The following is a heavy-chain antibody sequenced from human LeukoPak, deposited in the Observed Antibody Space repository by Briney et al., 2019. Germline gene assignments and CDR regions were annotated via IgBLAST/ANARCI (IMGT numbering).Heavy chain of an antibody. D-gene: IGHD2/OR15-2a*01. V-gene: IGHV3-23*01. CDR3: AKGVWGVIPRGYFDY. J-gene: IGHJ4*02. CDR1: GFTFSSYA. Sequence: GGSLRLSCAASGFTFSSYAMGWVRQAPGKGLEWVSGISGSGGSTYYADSVKGRFTISRDNSKNTLYLQMNSLRAEDTAVYYCAKGVWGVIPRGYFDYWGQGTLVTVSS. CDR2: ISGSGGST.